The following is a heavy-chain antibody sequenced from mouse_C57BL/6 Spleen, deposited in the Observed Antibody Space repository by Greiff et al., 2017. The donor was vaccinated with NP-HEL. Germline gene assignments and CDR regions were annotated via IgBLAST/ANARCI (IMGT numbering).Heavy chain of an antibody. CDR3: APFYGSSYDAMDY. CDR2: IDPEDGET. D-gene: IGHD1-1*01. J-gene: IGHJ4*01. V-gene: IGHV14-2*01. Sequence: EVHLVESGAELVKPGASVKLSCTASGFNIKDYYMHWVKQRTEQGLEWIGRIDPEDGETKYAPKFQGKATITADTSSNTAYLQLSSLTSEDTAVYYCAPFYGSSYDAMDYWGQGTSVTVSS. CDR1: GFNIKDYY.